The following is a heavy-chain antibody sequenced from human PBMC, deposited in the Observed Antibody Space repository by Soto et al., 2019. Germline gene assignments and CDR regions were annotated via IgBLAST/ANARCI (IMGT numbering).Heavy chain of an antibody. CDR1: GFTFSTYA. J-gene: IGHJ4*02. CDR2: ITGSGGST. V-gene: IGHV3-23*01. CDR3: AKDRYGDYGGIDY. Sequence: EVQLLESGGGLVQPGGSLRLSCAASGFTFSTYAMIWVRQAPGKGLEWVSVITGSGGSTYYADSVKGRFTSSRDTGKNDRFLQINCVSAEDTAVYYCAKDRYGDYGGIDYWGQVTMVAFSS. D-gene: IGHD4-17*01.